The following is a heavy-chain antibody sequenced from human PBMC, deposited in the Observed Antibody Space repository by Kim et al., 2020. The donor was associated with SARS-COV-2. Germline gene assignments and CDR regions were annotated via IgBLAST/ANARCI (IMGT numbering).Heavy chain of an antibody. V-gene: IGHV4-4*07. CDR3: VRDPSGDHFPV. J-gene: IGHJ6*02. D-gene: IGHD4-17*01. Sequence: TDYNSSLRSRVSMSLDMSKNQFSLKLSSVTAADTAVYYCVRDPSGDHFPVWGQGTTVTVSS. CDR2: T.